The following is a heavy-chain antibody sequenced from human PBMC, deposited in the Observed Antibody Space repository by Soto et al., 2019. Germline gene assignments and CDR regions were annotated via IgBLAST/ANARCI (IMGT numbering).Heavy chain of an antibody. CDR1: GGTFSSYA. V-gene: IGHV1-69*13. Sequence: SVKVSCKASGGTFSSYAISWVRQAPGQGLEWMGGIIPIFGTANYAQKFQGRVTITADESTSTAYMELSSLRSEDTAVYYCARSSYVYYDSSGYPHDAFDIWGQGTMVTVS. CDR2: IIPIFGTA. D-gene: IGHD3-22*01. CDR3: ARSSYVYYDSSGYPHDAFDI. J-gene: IGHJ3*02.